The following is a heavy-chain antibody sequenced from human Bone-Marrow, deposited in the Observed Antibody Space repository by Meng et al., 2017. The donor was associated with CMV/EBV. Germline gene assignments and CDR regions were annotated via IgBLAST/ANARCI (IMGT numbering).Heavy chain of an antibody. CDR2: ISYDGSNK. CDR1: GFTFSSYA. CDR3: EMSDILTGLEGY. D-gene: IGHD3-9*01. V-gene: IGHV3-30-3*01. Sequence: GESLKISCAASGFTFSSYAMSWVRQAPGKGLEWVAVISYDGSNKYYADSVKGRFTISRDNSKNTLYLQMNSLRAEDTAVYYCEMSDILTGLEGYWGQGTLVTVSS. J-gene: IGHJ4*02.